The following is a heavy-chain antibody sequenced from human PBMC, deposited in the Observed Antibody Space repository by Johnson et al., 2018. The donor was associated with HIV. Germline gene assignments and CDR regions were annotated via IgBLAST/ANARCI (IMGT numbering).Heavy chain of an antibody. V-gene: IGHV3-30-3*01. J-gene: IGHJ3*02. Sequence: QVQLVESGGGVVQPGRSLRLSCAASGFTFSSYAMHWVRQAPGKGLEWVAVISYDGSNKYYADSVQGRFTISRDNSQNTPYLQMTSLRAEDTAVYYCARFPPGERDYAFDIWGQGTMVTVSS. CDR2: ISYDGSNK. CDR3: ARFPPGERDYAFDI. D-gene: IGHD1-1*01. CDR1: GFTFSSYA.